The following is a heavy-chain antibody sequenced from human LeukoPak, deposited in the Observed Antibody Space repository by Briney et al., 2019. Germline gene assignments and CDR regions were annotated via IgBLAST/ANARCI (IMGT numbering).Heavy chain of an antibody. D-gene: IGHD6-13*01. Sequence: SETLSLTCAVYGGSFSGYYWSWIRQPPGKGLEWIGEINHSGSTNYNPSLKSRVTISVDTSKNQFSLKLSSVTAADTAVYYCAGYSSSRYVCGLRYWGQGTLVTVSS. J-gene: IGHJ4*02. CDR1: GGSFSGYY. V-gene: IGHV4-34*01. CDR2: INHSGST. CDR3: AGYSSSRYVCGLRY.